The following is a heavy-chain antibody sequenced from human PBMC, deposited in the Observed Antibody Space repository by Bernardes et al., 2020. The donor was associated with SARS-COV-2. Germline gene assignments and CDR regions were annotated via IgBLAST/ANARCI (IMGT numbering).Heavy chain of an antibody. D-gene: IGHD3-22*01. CDR3: AREPYYYDSSGYYYYYGMDV. CDR2: IYYSGST. CDR1: GGSISSYY. J-gene: IGHJ6*02. V-gene: IGHV4-59*01. Sequence: SETLSLTCTVSGGSISSYYWSWIRQPPGKGLEWIGYIYYSGSTNYNPSLTSRVTISVDTSKNQFSLKLSSVTAADTAVYYCAREPYYYDSSGYYYYYGMDVWGQGTTVTVSS.